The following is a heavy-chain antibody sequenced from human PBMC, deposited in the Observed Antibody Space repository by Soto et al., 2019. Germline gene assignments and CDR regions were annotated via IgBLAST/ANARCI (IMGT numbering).Heavy chain of an antibody. V-gene: IGHV3-15*07. CDR3: TTDCSGSTSCYKYYYYGMDV. J-gene: IGHJ6*02. Sequence: GGSLRLSCAASGFTFSNAWMNWVRQAPGKGLEWVGRIKSKTDGGTTDYAAPVKGRFPISRDDSKNTLYLQMNSLKTEDTAVYYCTTDCSGSTSCYKYYYYGMDVWGQGTTVTVSS. CDR1: GFTFSNAW. CDR2: IKSKTDGGTT. D-gene: IGHD2-2*01.